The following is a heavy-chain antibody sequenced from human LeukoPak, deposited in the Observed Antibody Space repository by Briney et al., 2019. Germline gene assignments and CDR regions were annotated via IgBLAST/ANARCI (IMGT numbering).Heavy chain of an antibody. D-gene: IGHD4-17*01. CDR2: IKEDGSEK. V-gene: IGHV3-7*01. Sequence: GGSLRLSCAASGFTCSTYWMIWVRQAPGKGLEWVASIKEDGSEKYYVDSVKGRFTISRDNARNSLYLQMNRLRVEDTAMYFYVRGTYGPDYWGQGTLVTVSS. CDR3: VRGTYGPDY. J-gene: IGHJ4*02. CDR1: GFTCSTYW.